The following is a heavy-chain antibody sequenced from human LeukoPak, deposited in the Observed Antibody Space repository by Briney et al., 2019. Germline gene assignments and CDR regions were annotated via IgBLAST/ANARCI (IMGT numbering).Heavy chain of an antibody. D-gene: IGHD3-3*01. V-gene: IGHV4-34*01. J-gene: IGHJ5*02. CDR3: ARGTYYDFWSGYRGGWFDP. CDR1: GGSFSGYY. CDR2: INHSGST. Sequence: KPSETLSLTCAVYGGSFSGYYWSWIRQPPGKGLEWIGEINHSGSTNYNPSLKSRVTISVDTPKNQFSLKLSPVTAADTAVYYCARGTYYDFWSGYRGGWFDPWGQGTLVTVSS.